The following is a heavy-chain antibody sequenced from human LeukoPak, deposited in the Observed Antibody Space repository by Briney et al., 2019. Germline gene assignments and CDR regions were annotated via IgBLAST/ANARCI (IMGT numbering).Heavy chain of an antibody. V-gene: IGHV3-23*01. D-gene: IGHD3-9*01. CDR3: ADEYYDILTGYYGPGRY. CDR1: GFTFSSYA. CDR2: ISGSGGST. Sequence: PGGSLRLSCAASGFTFSSYAMSWVRQAPGKGLEWVSAISGSGGSTYYADSVKGRFTISRDNSKNTLYLQMNSLRAEDTAVYYCADEYYDILTGYYGPGRYWGQGTLVTVSS. J-gene: IGHJ4*02.